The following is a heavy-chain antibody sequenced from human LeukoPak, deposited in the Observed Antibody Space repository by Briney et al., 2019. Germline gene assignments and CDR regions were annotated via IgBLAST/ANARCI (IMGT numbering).Heavy chain of an antibody. Sequence: PGGSLRLSCAASGFTFSSYAMSWVRQAPGKGLEWVSYISSSSSTIYYADSVKGRFTISRDNAKNSLDLQMNSLRDEDTAVYYCARARASGRSGFDYWGQGTLVTVSS. V-gene: IGHV3-48*02. CDR1: GFTFSSYA. CDR2: ISSSSSTI. J-gene: IGHJ4*02. D-gene: IGHD2-15*01. CDR3: ARARASGRSGFDY.